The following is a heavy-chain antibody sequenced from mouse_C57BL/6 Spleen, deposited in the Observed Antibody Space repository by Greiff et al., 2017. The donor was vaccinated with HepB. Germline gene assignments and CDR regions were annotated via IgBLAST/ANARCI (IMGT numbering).Heavy chain of an antibody. Sequence: VQLQQSGAELVRPGASVTLSCKASGYTFTDYEMHWVKQTPVHGLEWIGAIDPETGGTAYNQKFKGKAILTADKSSSTAYMEIRSLTSEDSAVYYCTRPITTVVATNYWGQGTTLTVSS. J-gene: IGHJ2*01. CDR2: IDPETGGT. CDR3: TRPITTVVATNY. CDR1: GYTFTDYE. D-gene: IGHD1-1*01. V-gene: IGHV1-15*01.